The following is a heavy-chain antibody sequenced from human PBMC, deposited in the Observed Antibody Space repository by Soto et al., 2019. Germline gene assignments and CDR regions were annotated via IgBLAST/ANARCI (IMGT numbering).Heavy chain of an antibody. V-gene: IGHV4-31*03. CDR2: VSYSGHV. J-gene: IGHJ4*02. CDR1: GDSVRSDDFY. D-gene: IGHD4-4*01. Sequence: QVQLHEAGPGLLKPSQTLSLRCTVSGDSVRSDDFYWSWIRQHPGKGLEWIGYVSYSGHVYYNPSLETRVDMAVDASNNLDSLTLTSVTAADTAVYYCARGRVRNYYFDYWGQGTLVSVSS. CDR3: ARGRVRNYYFDY.